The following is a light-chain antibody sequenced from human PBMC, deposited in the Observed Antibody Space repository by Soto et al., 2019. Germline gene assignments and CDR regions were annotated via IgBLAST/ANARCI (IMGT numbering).Light chain of an antibody. Sequence: AIRMTQSPSSLSASTGDRVTITCRASQGISSCLAWYQQKPGKAPKLLIYAASTLQSGVPSRFSGSGSGTDFDLTISCLQSEDFATYYCQQYYSYPYTFGQGTKLEIK. CDR1: QGISSC. V-gene: IGKV1-8*01. CDR2: AAS. J-gene: IGKJ2*01. CDR3: QQYYSYPYT.